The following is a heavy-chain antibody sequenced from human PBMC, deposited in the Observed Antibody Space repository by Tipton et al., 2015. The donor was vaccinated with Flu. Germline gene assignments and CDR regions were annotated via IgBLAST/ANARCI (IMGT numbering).Heavy chain of an antibody. CDR1: GFTFSSYG. CDR2: ISYDGSNK. J-gene: IGHJ6*02. CDR3: AKALDSYYYYYGMDV. V-gene: IGHV3-30*18. Sequence: LSLTCAASGFTFSSYGMHWVRQAPGKGLEWVAVISYDGSNKYYADSVKGRFTISRDNSKNTLYLQMNSLRAEDTAVYYCAKALDSYYYYYGMDVWGQGP. D-gene: IGHD2-2*03.